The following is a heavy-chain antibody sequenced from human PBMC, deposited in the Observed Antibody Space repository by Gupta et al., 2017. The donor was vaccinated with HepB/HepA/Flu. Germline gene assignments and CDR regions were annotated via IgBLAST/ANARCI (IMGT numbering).Heavy chain of an antibody. D-gene: IGHD5-18*01. J-gene: IGHJ4*02. CDR2: INWNGGKT. CDR1: GFLFNVYG. Sequence: VQLVESGGSVVRPGGSLRLSCAASGFLFNVYGMSWVSQVPGKGLEWVSGINWNGGKTVYADAVKGRFTISRDNAKNSLFLQHKSLRVEDTAFYYFVRRDDGYLSWGAGPFDYWGQGALVTVSS. CDR3: VRRDDGYLSWGAGPFDY. V-gene: IGHV3-20*04.